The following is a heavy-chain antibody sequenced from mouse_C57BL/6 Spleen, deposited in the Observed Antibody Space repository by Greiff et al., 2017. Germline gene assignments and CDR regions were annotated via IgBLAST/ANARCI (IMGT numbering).Heavy chain of an antibody. Sequence: QVQLKQPGAELVKPGASVKVSCKASGYTFTSYWMHWVKQRPGQGLEWIGRIHPSDSDTNYNQKFKGKATLTVDKSSSTAYMQLSSLTSEDSAVYYCAIIPITTVVATTHFDYWGQGTTLTVSS. CDR3: AIIPITTVVATTHFDY. J-gene: IGHJ2*01. CDR2: IHPSDSDT. CDR1: GYTFTSYW. V-gene: IGHV1-74*01. D-gene: IGHD1-1*01.